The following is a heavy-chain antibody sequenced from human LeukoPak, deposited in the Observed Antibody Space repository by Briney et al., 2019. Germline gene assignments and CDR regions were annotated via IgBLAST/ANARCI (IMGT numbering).Heavy chain of an antibody. D-gene: IGHD3-9*01. CDR2: IIPIFGTA. V-gene: IGHV1-69*01. CDR1: GGTFSSYA. CDR3: ARAVGGYYDILTGYI. J-gene: IGHJ3*02. Sequence: SVKVSCKAFGGTFSSYAISWVRQAPGQGLEWMGGIIPIFGTANYAQKFQGRVTITADESTSTAYMELSSLRSEDTAVYYCARAVGGYYDILTGYIWGQGTMVTVSS.